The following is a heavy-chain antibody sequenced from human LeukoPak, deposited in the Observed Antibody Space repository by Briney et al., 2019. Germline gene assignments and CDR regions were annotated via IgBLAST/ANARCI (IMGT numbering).Heavy chain of an antibody. D-gene: IGHD3-22*01. CDR3: ARDPYYYDSSGKTAFDY. Sequence: GGSLRLSCAASGFTFSSYAMSWVRQAPGKGLEWVSAISGSGGSTYYADSVKGRFTISRDNAKNSLYLQMNSLRAEDTAVYYCARDPYYYDSSGKTAFDYWGQGTLVTVSS. CDR2: ISGSGGST. CDR1: GFTFSSYA. J-gene: IGHJ4*02. V-gene: IGHV3-23*01.